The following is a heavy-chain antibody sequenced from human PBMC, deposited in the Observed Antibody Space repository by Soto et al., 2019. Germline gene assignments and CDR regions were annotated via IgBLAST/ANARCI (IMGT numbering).Heavy chain of an antibody. D-gene: IGHD1-26*01. Sequence: LSLTCTVSGGSVSSDSYYWTWIRQPPGKGLEWIGYIYYSGSTDYNPSLKSRVIISVDTSKNQFSLKLTSVTAADTAVYYCARGVVGATMIFDYWGQGTLVTVSS. CDR2: IYYSGST. J-gene: IGHJ4*02. V-gene: IGHV4-61*01. CDR1: GGSVSSDSYY. CDR3: ARGVVGATMIFDY.